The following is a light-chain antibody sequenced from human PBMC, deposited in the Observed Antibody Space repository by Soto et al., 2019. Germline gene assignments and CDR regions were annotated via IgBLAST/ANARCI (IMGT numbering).Light chain of an antibody. CDR1: QSGSASF. J-gene: IGKJ4*02. Sequence: IVLTQSPGTLSLSPGDRATLSCRGNQSGSASFLAWHQQKPGQAPRLLIYAASTRAAGIPDRFSGSGSGADFTLTISRLEPEDFAVYYCQQRNNWPLTFGGGTKVEIK. V-gene: IGKV3D-20*02. CDR2: AAS. CDR3: QQRNNWPLT.